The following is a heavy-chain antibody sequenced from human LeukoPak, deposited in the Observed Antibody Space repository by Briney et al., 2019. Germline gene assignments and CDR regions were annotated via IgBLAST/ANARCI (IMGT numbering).Heavy chain of an antibody. V-gene: IGHV3-74*01. CDR1: GFTFSNYV. J-gene: IGHJ4*02. D-gene: IGHD2/OR15-2a*01. Sequence: PGGSLRLSCAASGFTFSNYVMHWVRQAPGKGRVWVSGINSDGSSTRYADSVKGRFTISRDNAKTTLYLQMNSLRAEDTAVYSCARDRLSHFDYWGQGTLVTVSS. CDR3: ARDRLSHFDY. CDR2: INSDGSST.